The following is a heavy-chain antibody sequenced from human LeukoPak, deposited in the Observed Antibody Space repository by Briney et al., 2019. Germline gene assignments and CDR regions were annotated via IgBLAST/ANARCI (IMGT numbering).Heavy chain of an antibody. V-gene: IGHV1-69*01. CDR2: IIPIFGKA. D-gene: IGHD2-2*01. J-gene: IGHJ5*02. Sequence: GGSVKVSCKASGGTFSRYAISWVRQAPGQGLEWMGGIIPIFGKANYAQKLQGRVTITADESTSTAYMELSSLRSEDTAVYYCARSLTPATIVVVPAAMVHWFDPWGQGTLFTVSS. CDR1: GGTFSRYA. CDR3: ARSLTPATIVVVPAAMVHWFDP.